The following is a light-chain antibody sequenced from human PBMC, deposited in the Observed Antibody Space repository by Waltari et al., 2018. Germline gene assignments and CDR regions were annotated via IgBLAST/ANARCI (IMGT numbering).Light chain of an antibody. CDR2: GKN. CDR1: SPRRYY. CDR3: NSRDSSGNHVV. J-gene: IGLJ2*01. V-gene: IGLV3-19*01. Sequence: SSDLPQYPAVSVALGQTVRIPCPGASPRRYYDSWYQHKPGQAPVLVIYGKNNRPSGIPDRFSGSSSGNTASLTISGAQAEDEADYYCNSRDSSGNHVVFGGGTKLTVL.